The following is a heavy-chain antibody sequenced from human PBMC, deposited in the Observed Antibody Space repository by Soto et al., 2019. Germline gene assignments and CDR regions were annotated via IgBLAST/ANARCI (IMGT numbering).Heavy chain of an antibody. D-gene: IGHD3-22*01. CDR1: GFTFSNAW. Sequence: GGSLRLSCAASGFTFSNAWMNWVRQAPGKGLEWVGRIKSKTDGGTTDYAAPVKGRFTISRDDSKNTLYLQMNSLKTEDTAVYYCTTPLSNYYDLYGMDVWGQGTTVTVSS. J-gene: IGHJ6*02. V-gene: IGHV3-15*07. CDR2: IKSKTDGGTT. CDR3: TTPLSNYYDLYGMDV.